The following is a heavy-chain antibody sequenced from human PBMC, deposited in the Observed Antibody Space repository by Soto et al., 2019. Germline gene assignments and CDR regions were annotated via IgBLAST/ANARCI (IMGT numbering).Heavy chain of an antibody. CDR3: ARTWGRTDNPDA. Sequence: QVQLVQSGGEVKKPGASVKVSCKTSGYTFSKFGISWARQVPGQGLEWVGWITPHDGSTNFAQKLQGRVSLNLNTSTDTAYLELRSLESDDTAGYYCARTWGRTDNPDAWGQGTLVTVSS. CDR1: GYTFSKFG. D-gene: IGHD1-20*01. CDR2: ITPHDGST. V-gene: IGHV1-18*01. J-gene: IGHJ5*02.